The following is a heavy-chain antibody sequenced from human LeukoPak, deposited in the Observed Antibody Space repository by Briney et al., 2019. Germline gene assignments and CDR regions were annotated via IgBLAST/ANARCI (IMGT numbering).Heavy chain of an antibody. D-gene: IGHD5-24*01. J-gene: IGHJ6*02. CDR2: ISGSGSTI. V-gene: IGHV3-48*03. CDR3: ARGDGGYYYGMDV. Sequence: GGSLRLSCAASGFAFNRYEMNWVRQAPGKGLEWVSYISGSGSTIYYADSVKGRFTISRDNAKNSLYLQMNSLRAEDTAVYYCARGDGGYYYGMDVWGRGTTVTVSS. CDR1: GFAFNRYE.